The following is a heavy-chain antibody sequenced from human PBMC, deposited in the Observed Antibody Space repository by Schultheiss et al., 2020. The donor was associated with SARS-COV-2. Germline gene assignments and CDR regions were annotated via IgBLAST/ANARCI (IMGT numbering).Heavy chain of an antibody. V-gene: IGHV4-34*01. CDR2: INHSGST. CDR3: ARERAVAGTADFDY. J-gene: IGHJ4*02. D-gene: IGHD6-19*01. CDR1: GFTFSDYY. Sequence: GSLRLSCAASGFTFSDYYMTWIRQAPGKGLEWIGEINHSGSTNYNPSLKSRVTISVDTSKNQFSLKLSSVTAADTAIYYCARERAVAGTADFDYWGQGTLVTVSS.